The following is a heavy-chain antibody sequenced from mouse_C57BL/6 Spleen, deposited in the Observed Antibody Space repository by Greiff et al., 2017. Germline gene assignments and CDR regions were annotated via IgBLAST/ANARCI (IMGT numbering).Heavy chain of an antibody. D-gene: IGHD1-1*01. CDR2: INPGSGGT. Sequence: QVQLQQSGAELVRPGTSVKVSCKASGYAFTHYLIEWVKQRPGQGLEWIGVINPGSGGTNYNEKFKGKATLTADKSSSTAYMQLSSLTSEDSAVYFCGITSGYAMDDWGQGTSVTVSS. V-gene: IGHV1-54*01. J-gene: IGHJ4*01. CDR3: GITSGYAMDD. CDR1: GYAFTHYL.